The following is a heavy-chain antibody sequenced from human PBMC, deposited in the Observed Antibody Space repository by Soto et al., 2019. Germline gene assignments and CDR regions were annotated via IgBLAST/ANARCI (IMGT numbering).Heavy chain of an antibody. CDR3: ARLTYDILTGFSRGYYYGGMDV. V-gene: IGHV5-51*01. J-gene: IGHJ6*02. CDR1: GYSFNSYW. CDR2: IYPGESDT. Sequence: PGESLKISCKGSGYSFNSYWIGWVRQMPGKVLEWMGIIYPGESDTRYSPSFQGQVTISADKSISTAYLQWSSLKASDTAMYYCARLTYDILTGFSRGYYYGGMDVWGQGXTVTVSS. D-gene: IGHD3-9*01.